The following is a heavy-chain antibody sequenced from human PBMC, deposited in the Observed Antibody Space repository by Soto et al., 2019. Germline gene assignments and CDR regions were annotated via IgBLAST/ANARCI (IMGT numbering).Heavy chain of an antibody. CDR1: GGSISSYY. CDR3: ASSISAVAGHVDY. Sequence: QVQLQESGPGLVKPSETLSLTCTVSGGSISSYYWSWIRQPPGKGLEWIGYIYYSGSTNYNPSLKSRVTISVDTSKNQFSLKLSSVTAAYTAGYYCASSISAVAGHVDYWGQGTLVTVSS. V-gene: IGHV4-59*08. CDR2: IYYSGST. J-gene: IGHJ4*02. D-gene: IGHD6-19*01.